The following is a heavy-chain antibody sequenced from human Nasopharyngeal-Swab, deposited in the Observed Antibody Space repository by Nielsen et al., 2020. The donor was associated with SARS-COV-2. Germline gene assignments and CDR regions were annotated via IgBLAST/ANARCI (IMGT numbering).Heavy chain of an antibody. V-gene: IGHV4-4*07. CDR1: GRSISSYY. D-gene: IGHD3-10*01. CDR3: ARESLHYYGSGSYYNVLDY. J-gene: IGHJ4*02. CDR2: IYTSGST. Sequence: SETLSLTSTVSGRSISSYYWSWIRQPAGKGLEWIGRIYTSGSTNYNPSLKSRVTMSVDTSKNQFSLKLSSVTAADTAVYYCARESLHYYGSGSYYNVLDYWGQGTLVTVSS.